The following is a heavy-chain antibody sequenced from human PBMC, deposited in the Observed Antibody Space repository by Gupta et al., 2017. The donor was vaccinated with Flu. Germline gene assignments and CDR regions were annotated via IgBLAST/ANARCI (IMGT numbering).Heavy chain of an antibody. CDR1: GGSISSGTYY. CDR3: ARLGYSSSWIDS. Sequence: QLQLQESGPGLVKPSETLSLTCTVSGGSISSGTYYWGWIRQPPGKGLDWMGSIYYSGSTYYNPSLQGRVTISVDTSKNQFSLKLNSVTATDTAVYYCARLGYSSSWIDSWGQGTLVTVSS. V-gene: IGHV4-39*01. D-gene: IGHD6-13*01. J-gene: IGHJ4*02. CDR2: IYYSGST.